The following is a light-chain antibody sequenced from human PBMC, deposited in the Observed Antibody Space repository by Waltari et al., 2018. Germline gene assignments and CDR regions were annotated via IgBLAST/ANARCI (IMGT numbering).Light chain of an antibody. V-gene: IGLV2-14*01. CDR2: EVS. CDR1: SSDVGGYNS. CDR3: SSYTTITTWV. J-gene: IGLJ3*02. Sequence: QSALTQPASVSGSPGQSITISCTGTSSDVGGYNSVSWYQQHPGKAPKLLIYEVSHRPSGVSTRFSGSKSGNTASLTISGLQAEDEADYFCSSYTTITTWVFGGGTKLTVL.